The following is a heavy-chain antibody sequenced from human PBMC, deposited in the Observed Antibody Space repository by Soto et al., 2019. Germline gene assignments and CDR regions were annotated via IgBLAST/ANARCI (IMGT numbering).Heavy chain of an antibody. CDR1: GFPFSSSA. Sequence: EVQLLESGGGLVQPGGSLRLSCAASGFPFSSSAMSWVRQAPGKGLDWVSAISGNGDTTYYADAVKGRFTISRDISKNSLYLQMNRVSAEDTTVYYCAKLRGYDLGSTTFQHWGQGTLVTVAS. D-gene: IGHD5-12*01. V-gene: IGHV3-23*01. CDR3: AKLRGYDLGSTTFQH. J-gene: IGHJ1*01. CDR2: ISGNGDTT.